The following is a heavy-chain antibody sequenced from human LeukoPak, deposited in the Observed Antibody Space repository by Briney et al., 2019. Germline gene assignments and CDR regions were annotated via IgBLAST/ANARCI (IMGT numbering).Heavy chain of an antibody. CDR1: GYTFTGYY. D-gene: IGHD5-24*01. CDR2: INPNSGGT. V-gene: IGHV1-2*02. Sequence: ASVKVSCTASGYTFTGYYMHWVRQAPGQGLEWMGWINPNSGGTNYAQKFQGRVTMTRDTSISTAYMELSRLRSDVTAVYYCATFPREYYYGMDVWGQGTTVTVSS. CDR3: ATFPREYYYGMDV. J-gene: IGHJ6*02.